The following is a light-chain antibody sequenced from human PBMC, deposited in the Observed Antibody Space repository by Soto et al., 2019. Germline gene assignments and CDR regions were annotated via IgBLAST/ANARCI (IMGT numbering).Light chain of an antibody. Sequence: EIVMTQSPATLSVSPGERDTISCRASQSVSSNLAWYQQKPGQAPRLLIYGASTRATGIPARFSGSGSGTEFTLTISSLQFEHFAVYYCQQYNNWPPEHTFGGGTKVEIK. CDR2: GAS. CDR1: QSVSSN. J-gene: IGKJ4*01. CDR3: QQYNNWPPEHT. V-gene: IGKV3-15*01.